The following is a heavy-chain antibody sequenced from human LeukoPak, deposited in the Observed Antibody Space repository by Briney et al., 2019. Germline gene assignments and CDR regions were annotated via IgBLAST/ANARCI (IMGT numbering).Heavy chain of an antibody. CDR3: ARRRYYDSTGYLD. V-gene: IGHV4-59*08. CDR1: GFTVSSNY. Sequence: PGGSLRLSCAASGFTVSSNYMSWVRQPPGKGLEWIGDIYYRGSTYYNPSLKSRVSISIDTSNNQFSLTLNPVTAADTALYFCARRRYYDSTGYLDWGQGTLVTVSS. CDR2: IYYRGST. D-gene: IGHD3-22*01. J-gene: IGHJ1*01.